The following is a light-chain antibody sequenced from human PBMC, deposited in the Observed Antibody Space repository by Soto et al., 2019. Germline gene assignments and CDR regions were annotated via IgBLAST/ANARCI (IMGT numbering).Light chain of an antibody. Sequence: DIVMTQSPLSLIVTPGEAASISCRSSQSLLHSNGNNYVDWYLQKPGQSPQLLVYLGSNRAPGVPDGFSGSGSGTDFVLKISRVEAEDVGIYYCMQLLQTPFTFGGGTKVEIK. V-gene: IGKV2-28*01. CDR2: LGS. CDR1: QSLLHSNGNNY. J-gene: IGKJ4*01. CDR3: MQLLQTPFT.